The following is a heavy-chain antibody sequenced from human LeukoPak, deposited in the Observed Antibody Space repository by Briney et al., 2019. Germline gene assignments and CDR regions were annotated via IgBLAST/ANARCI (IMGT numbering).Heavy chain of an antibody. J-gene: IGHJ4*02. CDR3: AKDGVVQWLAYYLDY. D-gene: IGHD6-19*01. Sequence: GGSLRLSCAASGFTFSSHAMHWVRQAPGKGLEWVAVISYDGGDSVYAESVKGRFTISRDNSKNTLYLQMNSLRAEDTAVYYCAKDGVVQWLAYYLDYWGQGTLVTVSS. CDR2: ISYDGGDS. CDR1: GFTFSSHA. V-gene: IGHV3-30*18.